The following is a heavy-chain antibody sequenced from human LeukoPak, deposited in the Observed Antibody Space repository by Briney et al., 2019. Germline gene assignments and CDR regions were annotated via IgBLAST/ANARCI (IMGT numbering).Heavy chain of an antibody. Sequence: ASVKVSCKASGYTFTNYGFSWVRQAPGQGLEWMGWISAYNGNTNYAQKFQGRVTITADESTSTAYMELSSLRSEDTAVYYCAFQVRDGYCSSTSCSQPDYWGQGTLVTVSS. D-gene: IGHD2-2*03. CDR1: GYTFTNYG. V-gene: IGHV1-18*01. CDR3: AFQVRDGYCSSTSCSQPDY. CDR2: ISAYNGNT. J-gene: IGHJ4*02.